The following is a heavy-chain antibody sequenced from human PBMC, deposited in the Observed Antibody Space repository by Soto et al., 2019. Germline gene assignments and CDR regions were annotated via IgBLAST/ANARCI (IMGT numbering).Heavy chain of an antibody. Sequence: QVQMVQSGAEVKKPGASVKVACKASGYTFTTTYGISWVRQAPGQGLEWMGWIRNDNGNTKYAQNLQGTVTMTTDTSTSTAYMELRSLRSDDTAVYYCATTVTTRTPGDNWGQGTLVTVSS. CDR2: IRNDNGNT. J-gene: IGHJ4*02. CDR3: ATTVTTRTPGDN. D-gene: IGHD4-17*01. CDR1: GYTFTTTYG. V-gene: IGHV1-18*04.